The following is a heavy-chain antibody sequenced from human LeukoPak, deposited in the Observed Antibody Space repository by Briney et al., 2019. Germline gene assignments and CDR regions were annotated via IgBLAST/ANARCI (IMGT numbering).Heavy chain of an antibody. Sequence: SETLSLTCTVSGGSIRSSFYWGWIRQPPGKGLEWIASISGSISYSGSTYYNPSLKSRVTISVDTSKNQFSLKLNSVTAADTAVYYCARGDSGDYHDAFDIWGQGTMVTVSS. CDR2: ISGSISYSGST. J-gene: IGHJ3*02. CDR1: GGSIRSSFY. V-gene: IGHV4-39*07. CDR3: ARGDSGDYHDAFDI. D-gene: IGHD4-17*01.